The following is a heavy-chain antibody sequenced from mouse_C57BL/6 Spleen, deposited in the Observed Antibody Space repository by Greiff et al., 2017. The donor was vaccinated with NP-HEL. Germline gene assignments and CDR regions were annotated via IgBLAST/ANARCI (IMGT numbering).Heavy chain of an antibody. V-gene: IGHV1-61*01. J-gene: IGHJ3*01. CDR1: GYTFTSYW. CDR3: ARKDYGSSYPAWFAY. D-gene: IGHD1-1*01. Sequence: VQLQQPGAELVRPGSSVKLSCKASGYTFTSYWMDWVKQRPGQGLEWIGNIYPSDSETHYNQKFKDKATLTVDKSSSTAYMQLSSLTSEDSAVYYCARKDYGSSYPAWFAYWGQGTLVTVSA. CDR2: IYPSDSET.